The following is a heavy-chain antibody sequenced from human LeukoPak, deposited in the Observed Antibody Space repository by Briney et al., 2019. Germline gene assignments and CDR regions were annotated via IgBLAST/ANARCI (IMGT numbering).Heavy chain of an antibody. V-gene: IGHV4-39*07. J-gene: IGHJ4*02. CDR2: IYYSGST. CDR3: ARSAYFYESSTYSVTIDH. D-gene: IGHD3-22*01. Sequence: SETLSRTCTVSGCSISSSSYYWGWIRQPPGKGLEWIGSIYYSGSTYYNPSLKSLLAISVDWTNNQFSLKVTSVAAADTAVYYCARSAYFYESSTYSVTIDHWGQGTLVTVSS. CDR1: GCSISSSSYY.